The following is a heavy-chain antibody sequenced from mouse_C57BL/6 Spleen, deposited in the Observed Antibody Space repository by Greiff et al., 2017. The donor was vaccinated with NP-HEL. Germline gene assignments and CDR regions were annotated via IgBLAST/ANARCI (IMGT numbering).Heavy chain of an antibody. D-gene: IGHD1-1*01. CDR3: ARRDTTVYFDY. V-gene: IGHV1-26*01. Sequence: EVQLQQSGPELVKPGASVKISCKASGYTFTDYYMNWVKQSHGKSLEWIGDINPNNGGTSYNQKFKGKATLTVDKSSSTAYMELRSLTSEDSAVYYCARRDTTVYFDYWGQGTTLTVSS. CDR2: INPNNGGT. J-gene: IGHJ2*01. CDR1: GYTFTDYY.